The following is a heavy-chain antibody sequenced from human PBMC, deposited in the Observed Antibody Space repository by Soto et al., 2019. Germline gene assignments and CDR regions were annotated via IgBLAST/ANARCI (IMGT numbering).Heavy chain of an antibody. D-gene: IGHD2-15*01. V-gene: IGHV3-73*01. CDR3: TRQVVVVVAATPYYYYMDV. Sequence: PGGSLRLSCAASGFTFSGSAMHWVRQASGKGLEWVGRIRSKANSYATAYAASVNGRFTISRDDSKNTAYLQMNSLKTEDTAVYYCTRQVVVVVAATPYYYYMDVWSKGTTVTVSS. CDR1: GFTFSGSA. CDR2: IRSKANSYAT. J-gene: IGHJ6*03.